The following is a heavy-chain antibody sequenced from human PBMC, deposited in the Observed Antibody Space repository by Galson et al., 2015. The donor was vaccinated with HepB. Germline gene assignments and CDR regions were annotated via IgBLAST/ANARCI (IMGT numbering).Heavy chain of an antibody. CDR2: ISAYNGNT. CDR1: GYTFTSYG. J-gene: IGHJ5*02. CDR3: ARDLGEVVVAATAGWFDP. D-gene: IGHD2-15*01. Sequence: SVKVSCKASGYTFTSYGISWVRQAPGQGLEWMGWISAYNGNTNYAQKLQGRVTMTTDTSTSTAYMELRSLRSDDTAVYYCARDLGEVVVAATAGWFDPWGQGTLVTVSS. V-gene: IGHV1-18*01.